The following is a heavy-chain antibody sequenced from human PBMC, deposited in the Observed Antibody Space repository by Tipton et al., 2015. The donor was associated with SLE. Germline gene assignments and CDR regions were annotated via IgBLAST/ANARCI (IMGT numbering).Heavy chain of an antibody. CDR3: ARELLPYYGMDV. D-gene: IGHD2-15*01. J-gene: IGHJ6*02. V-gene: IGHV3-30*04. CDR1: GFTFSSYA. Sequence: SLRLSCAASGFTFSSYAMSWVRQVPGKGLEWVAVISYDGSNKYYADSVKGRFTISRDNSKNTLYLQMNSLRAEDTAVYYCARELLPYYGMDVWGQGTTVTVSS. CDR2: ISYDGSNK.